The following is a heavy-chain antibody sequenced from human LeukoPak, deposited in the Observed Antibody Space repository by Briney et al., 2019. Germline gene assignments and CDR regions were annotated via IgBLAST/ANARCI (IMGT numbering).Heavy chain of an antibody. J-gene: IGHJ4*02. D-gene: IGHD5-18*01. CDR2: THHSGST. Sequence: SETLSLTCSVSGVSITSNYWSWIRQPPGKGLEWIGYTHHSGSTSYNPSLKSRITMSLDTSNNQFSLKLSSVTAADTAVYYCARSSGHSYGDLDYWGQGTLVTVSS. V-gene: IGHV4-59*01. CDR3: ARSSGHSYGDLDY. CDR1: GVSITSNY.